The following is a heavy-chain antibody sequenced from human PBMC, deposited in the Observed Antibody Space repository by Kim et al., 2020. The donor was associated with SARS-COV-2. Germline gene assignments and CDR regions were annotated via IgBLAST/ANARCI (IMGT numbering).Heavy chain of an antibody. J-gene: IGHJ6*02. CDR1: GYTFTSYD. V-gene: IGHV1-18*01. CDR2: ISACKGNT. D-gene: IGHD2-2*01. CDR3: ARGCSSTSCHGNYYFNGMDV. Sequence: ASVKVSCKASGYTFTSYDITWVRQAPGQGLEWMGWISACKGNTNYAQKLQGRVTMTTDTSTSTAYMELRSLRSDDTAVYYCARGCSSTSCHGNYYFNGMDVWGQGTTVSVSS.